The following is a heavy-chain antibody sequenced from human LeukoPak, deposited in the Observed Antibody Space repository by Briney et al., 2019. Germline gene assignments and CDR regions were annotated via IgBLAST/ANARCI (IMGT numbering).Heavy chain of an antibody. CDR3: ARTPHTAMVPYFDY. J-gene: IGHJ4*02. Sequence: GGSLRLSCAASGFKFSSYSMKWVRQAPGKGLEWVSFISSSSSYIYYADSLKGRFTISRDNAKNSLYLQMNSLRVEDTAVYYCARTPHTAMVPYFDYWGQGTLVTVSS. CDR1: GFKFSSYS. CDR2: ISSSSSYI. D-gene: IGHD5-18*01. V-gene: IGHV3-21*01.